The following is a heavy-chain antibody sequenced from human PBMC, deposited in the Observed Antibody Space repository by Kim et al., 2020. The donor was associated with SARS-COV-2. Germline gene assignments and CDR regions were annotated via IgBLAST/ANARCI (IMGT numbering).Heavy chain of an antibody. V-gene: IGHV1-8*01. Sequence: ASVKVSCKASGYTFTNKDINWVRQAPGQGLEWMGWMSPYSGHTGYAQKVQGRVTMTRNTSIATAYMEFSSLRSDHTAVYYCARGSEGALDIWGQGTEVTV. CDR1: GYTFTNKD. J-gene: IGHJ3*02. CDR3: ARGSEGALDI. CDR2: MSPYSGHT.